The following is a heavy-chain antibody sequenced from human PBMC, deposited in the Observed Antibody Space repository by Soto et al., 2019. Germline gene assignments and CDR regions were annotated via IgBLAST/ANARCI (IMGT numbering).Heavy chain of an antibody. V-gene: IGHV3-23*01. D-gene: IGHD1-26*01. CDR2: ISASGGLK. Sequence: EVQLLESGGGVVQPGGSLRLSCEASGVNVTNYAMTWVRQTPGKGLEWVSGISASGGLKYYADSVHGRFTVSRDNSKNILYLQMDNLRDEDTALYYCAREVGAPAGWLDPWGQGTQVTVSS. J-gene: IGHJ5*02. CDR1: GVNVTNYA. CDR3: AREVGAPAGWLDP.